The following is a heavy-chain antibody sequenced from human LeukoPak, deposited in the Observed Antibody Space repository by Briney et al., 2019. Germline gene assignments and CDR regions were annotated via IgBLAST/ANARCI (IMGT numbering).Heavy chain of an antibody. CDR2: ISAYNGNT. J-gene: IGHJ4*02. CDR1: GYPFKTYG. V-gene: IGHV1-18*01. D-gene: IGHD3-22*01. CDR3: ARPYYYDGYFDY. Sequence: ASVKVSCKASGYPFKTYGISCVRLAPGQGLEWMGWISAYNGNTNYAQNLQGRVTMTTDTSTSTSYMDLRSLRSDDTAVYYCARPYYYDGYFDYWGQGTLVTVSS.